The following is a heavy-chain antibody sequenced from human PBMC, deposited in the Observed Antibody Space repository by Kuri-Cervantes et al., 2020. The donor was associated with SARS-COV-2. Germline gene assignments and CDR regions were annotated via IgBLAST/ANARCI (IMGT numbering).Heavy chain of an antibody. CDR3: ARALQGVAATLPYYYYGMDV. V-gene: IGHV1-2*04. Sequence: ASVKVSCKASGYTFTGYYMHWVRQAPGQGLEWMGWINPNSGGTNYAQKFQGWVTMTRDTSISTAYMELSRMRSDDTAVYYCARALQGVAATLPYYYYGMDVCGQAITTVSS. D-gene: IGHD2-15*01. J-gene: IGHJ6*01. CDR1: GYTFTGYY. CDR2: INPNSGGT.